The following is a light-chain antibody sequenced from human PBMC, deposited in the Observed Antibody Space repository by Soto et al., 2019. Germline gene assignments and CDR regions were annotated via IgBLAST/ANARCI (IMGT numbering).Light chain of an antibody. CDR3: CSYATGGTVV. J-gene: IGLJ2*01. V-gene: IGLV2-23*01. CDR1: SSDVGNYNL. CDR2: EGG. Sequence: QSALTQPASVSGSPGQSITISCTGTSSDVGNYNLVSWYQQHPDKAPKLMIYEGGKRPSGVSNRFSGSKSGNTASLTISGLQAEDEADYYCCSYATGGTVVFGGGTKVTVL.